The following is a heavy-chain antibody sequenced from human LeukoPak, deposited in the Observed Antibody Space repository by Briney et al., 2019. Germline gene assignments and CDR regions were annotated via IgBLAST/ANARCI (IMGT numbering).Heavy chain of an antibody. CDR2: IYYTEAT. D-gene: IGHD6-19*01. J-gene: IGHJ4*02. CDR1: GGSISSDY. CDR3: ARYGGSGWVIDN. Sequence: PSETLSLTCTVSGGSISSDYWTWIRQPPGKGLEWIGYIYYTEATSYNPSLKSRVTITVDTSKKQFTLKLTPVTAADTAVYYCARYGGSGWVIDNWGQGPLVTVSS. V-gene: IGHV4-59*08.